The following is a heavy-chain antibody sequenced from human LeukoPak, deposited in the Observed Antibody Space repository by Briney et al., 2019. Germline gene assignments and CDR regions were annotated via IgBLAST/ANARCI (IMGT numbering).Heavy chain of an antibody. Sequence: SETLSLTCTVSGGSISSGDYYWSWIRQPPGKGLEWIGYIYYSGSTYYNPSLKSRVTISVDTSKNQFSLKLSSVTAADTAVYYCARGSFYDFWSGREKRPLDYWGQRTLVTVSS. CDR1: GGSISSGDYY. D-gene: IGHD3-3*01. V-gene: IGHV4-30-4*08. CDR3: ARGSFYDFWSGREKRPLDY. J-gene: IGHJ4*02. CDR2: IYYSGST.